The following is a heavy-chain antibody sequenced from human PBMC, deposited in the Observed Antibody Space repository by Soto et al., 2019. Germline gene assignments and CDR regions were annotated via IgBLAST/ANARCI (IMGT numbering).Heavy chain of an antibody. CDR3: ARRGAVAGLNY. Sequence: EVQLVESGGGLVQPGGSLRVSCAASGFTFSSYWMHWVRQAPGKGLVWVSRINSDGSSTSYADSVKGRFTISRDNAKNTLYLQMNSLRAEATDIYYCARRGAVAGLNYWGQGTLVTVSS. CDR2: INSDGSST. CDR1: GFTFSSYW. D-gene: IGHD6-19*01. J-gene: IGHJ4*02. V-gene: IGHV3-74*01.